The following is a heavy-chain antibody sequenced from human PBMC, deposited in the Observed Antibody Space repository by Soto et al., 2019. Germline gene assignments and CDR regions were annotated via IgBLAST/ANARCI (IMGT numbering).Heavy chain of an antibody. V-gene: IGHV1-69*13. Sequence: ASVKVSCKASGGTFSSYAISWVRQAPGQGLEWMGGIIPISGTANYAQKFQGRVTITADESTSTAYMELSSLRSEDTAVYYCARAGVGATRHDAFHICGQGTMVTVSS. J-gene: IGHJ3*02. CDR1: GGTFSSYA. CDR3: ARAGVGATRHDAFHI. D-gene: IGHD1-26*01. CDR2: IIPISGTA.